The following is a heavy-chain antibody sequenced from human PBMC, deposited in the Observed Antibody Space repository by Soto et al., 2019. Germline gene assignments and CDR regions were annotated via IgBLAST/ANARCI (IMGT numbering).Heavy chain of an antibody. V-gene: IGHV3-33*01. D-gene: IGHD3-3*01. CDR2: IWYDGSNK. CDR1: GFSLSGYG. CDR3: ERDVGTIYWCFDL. Sequence: QVQLVESGGGVVQPGGSLRLSCAASGFSLSGYGMHWVRQAPGKGLEWVAVIWYDGSNKYYADSVKGRFTISRDNSKKPLYLQKNRLRVEDTAVYYCERDVGTIYWCFDLWGRGTLVTASS. J-gene: IGHJ2*01.